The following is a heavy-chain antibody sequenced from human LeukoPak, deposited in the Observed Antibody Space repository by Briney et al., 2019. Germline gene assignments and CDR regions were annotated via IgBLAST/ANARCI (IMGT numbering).Heavy chain of an antibody. CDR3: AREPDRGAFDI. V-gene: IGHV1-18*04. J-gene: IGHJ3*02. Sequence: ASVKVSCKASGYTFTGYYMHWVRQAPGQGLEWLGWISPYNGNTNYAQRLQGRVTMTTDTSTSTVYMELRSLRSDDTALYYCAREPDRGAFDIWGPGTLVTVSS. D-gene: IGHD3-16*02. CDR2: ISPYNGNT. CDR1: GYTFTGYY.